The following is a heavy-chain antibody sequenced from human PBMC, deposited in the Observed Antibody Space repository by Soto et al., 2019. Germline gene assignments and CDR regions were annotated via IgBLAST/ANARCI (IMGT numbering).Heavy chain of an antibody. Sequence: QVQLVQSGAEVKKPGASVKVSCKASGYTFTTYDISWVRQAPGQGLEWMGRISTYNGNTNYPQSLQGRLTMTTDTSXXPXYXXLRSLRSDDKAVYYCARDPYHVLMVNAPNLYGMDVWGQGTTVTVSS. D-gene: IGHD2-8*01. J-gene: IGHJ6*02. CDR1: GYTFTTYD. CDR2: ISTYNGNT. CDR3: ARDPYHVLMVNAPNLYGMDV. V-gene: IGHV1-18*01.